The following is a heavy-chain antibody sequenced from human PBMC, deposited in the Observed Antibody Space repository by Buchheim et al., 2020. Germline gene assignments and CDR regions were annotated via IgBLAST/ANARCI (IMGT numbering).Heavy chain of an antibody. CDR2: INSDGSIR. Sequence: EVQLVESGGGLVQPGGSLRLSCTTSGFTFSSYWMHWVRQAPGKGLVWVSRINSDGSIRSYADSVRGRFTISRDNARNTLYLQMNDLRAEDTAVYYCASSTITETYGTALDSWGQGTL. J-gene: IGHJ4*02. V-gene: IGHV3-74*01. D-gene: IGHD3-3*01. CDR1: GFTFSSYW. CDR3: ASSTITETYGTALDS.